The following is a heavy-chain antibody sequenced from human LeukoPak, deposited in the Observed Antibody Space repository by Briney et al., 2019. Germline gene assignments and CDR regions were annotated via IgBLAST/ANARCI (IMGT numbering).Heavy chain of an antibody. V-gene: IGHV4-30-2*01. J-gene: IGHJ4*02. CDR2: IYHSGST. D-gene: IGHD3-3*01. CDR1: GGSISSGGYY. Sequence: TLSLTCTVSGGSISSGGYYWSWIRQPPGKGLEWIGYIYHSGSTYYNPSLKSRVTTSVDTSKNQFSLKLSSVTAADTAVYYCARGALEWLLYLDYWGQGTLVTVSS. CDR3: ARGALEWLLYLDY.